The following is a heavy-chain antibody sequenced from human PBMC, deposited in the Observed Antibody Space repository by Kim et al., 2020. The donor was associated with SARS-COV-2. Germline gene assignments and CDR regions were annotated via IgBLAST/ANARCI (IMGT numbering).Heavy chain of an antibody. CDR2: IYYSGST. Sequence: SETLSLTCTVSGGSVSSGSYYWSWIRQPPGKGLEWIGYIYYSGSTNYNPSLKSRVTISVDTSKNQFSLKLSSVTAADTAVYYCARDVLVATIREDYYGMDVWGQGTTVTVSS. CDR3: ARDVLVATIREDYYGMDV. V-gene: IGHV4-61*01. J-gene: IGHJ6*02. CDR1: GGSVSSGSYY. D-gene: IGHD5-12*01.